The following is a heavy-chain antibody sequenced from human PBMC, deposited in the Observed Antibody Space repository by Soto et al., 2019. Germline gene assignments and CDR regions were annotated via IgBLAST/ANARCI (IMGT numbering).Heavy chain of an antibody. CDR1: GGSFSGYY. CDR3: ARGIIVVVPAAMVRWFDP. CDR2: INHSGSN. J-gene: IGHJ5*02. D-gene: IGHD2-2*01. V-gene: IGHV4-34*01. Sequence: SETLSLTCAVYGGSFSGYYWSWIRQPPGKGLEWIGEINHSGSNNYNPSLKSRVTISVDTSKNQFSLKLSFMTAAGTAVYYCARGIIVVVPAAMVRWFDPWGQGTLVTVSS.